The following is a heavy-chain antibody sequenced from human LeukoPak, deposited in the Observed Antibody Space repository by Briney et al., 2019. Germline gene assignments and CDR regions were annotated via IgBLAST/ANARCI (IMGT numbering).Heavy chain of an antibody. CDR3: ARAVGTSRNFFDY. CDR1: GGSFSGYF. V-gene: IGHV4-34*01. CDR2: IYHSGST. J-gene: IGHJ4*02. D-gene: IGHD4-23*01. Sequence: SETLSLTFAVYGGSFSGYFWSWIRQSPGKGLEWIGSIYHSGSTYYNPSLKSRVTISVDTSKNQFSLKLSSVTAADTAMYYCARAVGTSRNFFDYWGQGTLVTVSS.